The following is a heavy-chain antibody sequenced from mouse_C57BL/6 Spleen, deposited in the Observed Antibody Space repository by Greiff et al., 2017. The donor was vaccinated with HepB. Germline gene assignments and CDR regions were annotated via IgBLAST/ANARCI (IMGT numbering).Heavy chain of an antibody. V-gene: IGHV1-26*01. Sequence: EVQLQQSGPELVKPGASVKISCKASGYTFTDYYMNWVKQSHGKSLEWIGDINPNNGGTSYNQKFKGKATLTVDKSSSTAYMELRSLTSEDSAVYYCARFDDYDDAMDYWGQGTSVAVSS. CDR1: GYTFTDYY. J-gene: IGHJ4*01. CDR2: INPNNGGT. CDR3: ARFDDYDDAMDY. D-gene: IGHD2-4*01.